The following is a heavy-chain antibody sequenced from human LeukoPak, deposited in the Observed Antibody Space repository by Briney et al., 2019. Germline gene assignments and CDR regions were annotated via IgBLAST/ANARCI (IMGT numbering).Heavy chain of an antibody. D-gene: IGHD1-1*01. V-gene: IGHV4-34*01. CDR3: ARGDLQLERLDYYYYYMDV. Sequence: PSETLSLTCAVYGGSFSGYYWSWIRQPPGKGLEWIGEINHSGSTNYNPSLKSRVTISVDTSKNQFSLKLSSVTAADTAVYYCARGDLQLERLDYYYYYMDVWGKGTTVTISS. CDR2: INHSGST. CDR1: GGSFSGYY. J-gene: IGHJ6*03.